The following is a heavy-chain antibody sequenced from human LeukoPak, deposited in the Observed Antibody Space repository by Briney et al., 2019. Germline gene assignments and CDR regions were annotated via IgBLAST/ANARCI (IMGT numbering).Heavy chain of an antibody. CDR3: ARGRWAPFDC. CDR2: IKQDGSEK. CDR1: GFTSSGYW. D-gene: IGHD6-13*01. J-gene: IGHJ4*02. V-gene: IGHV3-7*01. Sequence: GGSLRLSCAAPGFTSSGYWMNWVRQAPGKGLEWVANIKQDGSEKNYVASVKGRFTISRDNAKNSLYLQMNSLRAEDTALYYCARGRWAPFDCWGQGTLVTVSS.